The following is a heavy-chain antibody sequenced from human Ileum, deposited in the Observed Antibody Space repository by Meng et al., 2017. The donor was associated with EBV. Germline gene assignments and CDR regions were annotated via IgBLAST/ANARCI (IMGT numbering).Heavy chain of an antibody. V-gene: IGHV3-30*03. J-gene: IGHJ4*02. D-gene: IGHD2-15*01. CDR2: ISSENYT. CDR1: GLTFSKQI. Sequence: VKVVASGGVVVQPGRSLRLSCVVSGLTFSKQIIHWIRQAPGEGLDWVAVISSENYTYYSDSVKGRFTITRDNSANTVYLQMDNLGPQDTALYFCTRQGQDLWGQGTLVTVSS. CDR3: TRQGQDL.